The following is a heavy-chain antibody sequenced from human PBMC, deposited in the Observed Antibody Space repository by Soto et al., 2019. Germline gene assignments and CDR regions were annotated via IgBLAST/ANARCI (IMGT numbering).Heavy chain of an antibody. Sequence: KSSETLSLTCTVSGGSINDSYWTWIRQPPGKGLEWIGYISYTGSANYNASLKSRLTISVDTSKNQFSLKLSSVTAADTALYYCARVNYGDYYYGMDVWGQGTTVTVSS. CDR3: ARVNYGDYYYGMDV. CDR1: GGSINDSY. J-gene: IGHJ6*02. D-gene: IGHD4-17*01. CDR2: ISYTGSA. V-gene: IGHV4-59*01.